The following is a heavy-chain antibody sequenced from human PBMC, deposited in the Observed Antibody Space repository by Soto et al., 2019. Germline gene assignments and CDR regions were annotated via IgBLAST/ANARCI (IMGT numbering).Heavy chain of an antibody. Sequence: GGSLRLSCGASKVTAWMSWVRQAPGKGLEWXXXXXXXXXXXXIXYAAPVQGRFTISRDDSKDMVYLEMNSLKIEDTAVYSCGDLDGSYFGMDVWGQGTTVTVSS. CDR3: GDLDGSYFGMDV. D-gene: IGHD3-10*01. V-gene: IGHV3-15*01. J-gene: IGHJ6*02. CDR1: KVTAW. CDR2: XXXXXXXXXI.